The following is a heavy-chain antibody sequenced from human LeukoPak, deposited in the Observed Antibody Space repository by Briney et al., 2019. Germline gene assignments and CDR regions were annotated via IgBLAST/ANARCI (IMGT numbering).Heavy chain of an antibody. CDR1: GFTFSSYA. CDR3: AKYSGSYSVDY. V-gene: IGHV3-23*01. Sequence: GGSLRLSCAASGFTFSSYAMSWVRQAPGKGLEWVSAISGSGGSTCYADSVKGRFTISRDNSKNTLYLQTNSLRAEDTAVYYCAKYSGSYSVDYWGQGTLVTVSS. CDR2: ISGSGGST. D-gene: IGHD1-26*01. J-gene: IGHJ4*02.